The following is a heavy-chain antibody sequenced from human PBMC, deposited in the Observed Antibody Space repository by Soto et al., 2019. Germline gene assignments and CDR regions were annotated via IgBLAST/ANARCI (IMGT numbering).Heavy chain of an antibody. D-gene: IGHD1-26*01. Sequence: PGGSLRLSCVASGFTFSGCWMTWVRQAPGRGLECVATIKEDGSEKYYVDSVKGRFTISRDNAKNSLYLQMDSLRVEDTAVYYCARWEYFDYWGQGTXVTVSS. V-gene: IGHV3-7*05. CDR2: IKEDGSEK. CDR3: ARWEYFDY. J-gene: IGHJ4*02. CDR1: GFTFSGCW.